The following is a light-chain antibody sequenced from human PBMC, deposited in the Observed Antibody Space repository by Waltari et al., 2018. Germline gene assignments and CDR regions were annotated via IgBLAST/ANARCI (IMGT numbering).Light chain of an antibody. CDR1: QGISNY. J-gene: IGKJ1*01. V-gene: IGKV1-27*01. CDR2: AAS. Sequence: DIQMTQSPSSLSASVGDRVTLTCRASQGISNYLAWYQQKPGKVPKLLISAASTLQSGVPSRFSGSGSATDFTLTISSLQPEDVATYYCQKYNSALGTFGQGTKVEIK. CDR3: QKYNSALGT.